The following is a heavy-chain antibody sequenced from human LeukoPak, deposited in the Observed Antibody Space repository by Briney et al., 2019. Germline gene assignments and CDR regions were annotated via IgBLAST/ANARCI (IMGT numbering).Heavy chain of an antibody. J-gene: IGHJ3*01. CDR1: GFIFSNYA. D-gene: IGHD3-22*01. Sequence: GGSLRLSCVVSGFIFSNYAMGWVRQAPGKGLEWVSGISGSGATTYYEDSVKGRFTISRDNSKNTLYLQMNSLRAEDTAVYYCAKETASGYGAFDLWGQGTMVTVSS. CDR3: AKETASGYGAFDL. V-gene: IGHV3-23*01. CDR2: ISGSGATT.